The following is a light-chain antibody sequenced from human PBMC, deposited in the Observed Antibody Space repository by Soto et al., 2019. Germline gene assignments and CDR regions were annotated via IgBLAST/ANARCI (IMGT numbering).Light chain of an antibody. V-gene: IGKV3-11*01. CDR3: QQRSNWPST. J-gene: IGKJ4*01. Sequence: EIVLTQSPVTLSLSTGERATLSCRARQSVSTYLAWYQQNPGRAPRLLIYDASSRATGIPARFSGSGSGTDLTLTISRLEHEDFAVYYCQQRSNWPSTFGGGTKVEIK. CDR1: QSVSTY. CDR2: DAS.